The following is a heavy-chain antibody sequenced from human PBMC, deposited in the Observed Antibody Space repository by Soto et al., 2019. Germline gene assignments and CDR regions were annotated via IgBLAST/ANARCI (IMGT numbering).Heavy chain of an antibody. D-gene: IGHD2-2*01. CDR3: ARTYCSSTSCYGYYYYYYGMDV. CDR2: ISSSSSTI. CDR1: GFTFSSYS. Sequence: EVQLVESGGGLVQPGGSLRLSCAASGFTFSSYSMNWVRQAPGKGLEWVSYISSSSSTIYYADSVKGRFTISRDNAKNSLYLQMNSLRDEDTAVYYCARTYCSSTSCYGYYYYYYGMDVWGQGTTVTVS. J-gene: IGHJ6*02. V-gene: IGHV3-48*02.